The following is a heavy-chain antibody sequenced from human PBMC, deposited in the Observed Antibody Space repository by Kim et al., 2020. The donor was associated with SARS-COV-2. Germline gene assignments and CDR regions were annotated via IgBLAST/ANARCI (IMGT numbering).Heavy chain of an antibody. CDR1: GGSISSYY. CDR3: ARHKGSGGFSPYDY. J-gene: IGHJ4*02. CDR2: IYYSGST. D-gene: IGHD6-25*01. Sequence: SETLSPTCTVFGGSISSYYWSWIRQPPGKGLEWIGYIYYSGSTNYTPSLKSRATISIDTSKNQFSPGLSSVTAADTAAYYSARHKGSGGFSPYDYWGLGT. V-gene: IGHV4-59*08.